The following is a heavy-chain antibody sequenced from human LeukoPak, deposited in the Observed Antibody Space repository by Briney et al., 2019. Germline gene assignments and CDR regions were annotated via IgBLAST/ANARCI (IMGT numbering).Heavy chain of an antibody. D-gene: IGHD3-10*01. Sequence: SETLSLTCAVYGGSFSGYYWSWIRQPPGKGLEWIGEINHSGSTNYNPSLKSQVTISVDTSKNQFSLKLSSVTAADTAVYYCARHTTGGGSGSYYYYYYMDVWGKGTTVTISS. CDR1: GGSFSGYY. J-gene: IGHJ6*03. CDR2: INHSGST. CDR3: ARHTTGGGSGSYYYYYYMDV. V-gene: IGHV4-34*01.